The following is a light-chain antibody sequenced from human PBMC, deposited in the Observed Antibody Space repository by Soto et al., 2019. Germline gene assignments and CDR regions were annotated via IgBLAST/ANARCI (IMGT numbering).Light chain of an antibody. J-gene: IGKJ4*01. V-gene: IGKV3-11*01. CDR3: QQRSSWPPT. CDR1: HIIVSY. Sequence: LLTQSPSTLSWSPGERVTGSCSAIHIIVSYVAGEQQKPGQASRLLIYDASNRATGIPARFSGSGSGTDFTLTISSLEPEDFALYFCQQRSSWPPTFGGGTKVDIK. CDR2: DAS.